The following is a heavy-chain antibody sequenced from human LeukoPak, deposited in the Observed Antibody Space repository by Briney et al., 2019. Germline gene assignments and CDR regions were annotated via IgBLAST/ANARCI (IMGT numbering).Heavy chain of an antibody. CDR1: GGSISSSSYY. CDR3: ARAGRSSSSRDWFDP. D-gene: IGHD6-13*01. CDR2: IYYSGST. V-gene: IGHV4-39*07. J-gene: IGHJ5*02. Sequence: PSETLSLTCTVSGGSISSSSYYWGWIRQPPGKGLEWIGSIYYSGSTYYNPSLKSRVTISVDTSKNQLSLKLSSVTAADTAVYYCARAGRSSSSRDWFDPWGQGTLVTVSS.